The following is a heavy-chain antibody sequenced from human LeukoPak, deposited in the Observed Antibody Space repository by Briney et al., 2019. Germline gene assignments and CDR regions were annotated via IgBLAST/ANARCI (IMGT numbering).Heavy chain of an antibody. V-gene: IGHV1-8*01. J-gene: IGHJ6*03. CDR1: GYTFTSND. CDR3: ARALSWTTDSYYYMDV. CDR2: MNPNSGNT. D-gene: IGHD3/OR15-3a*01. Sequence: GASVKVSCKASGYTFTSNDINWVRQATGQGLEWMGWMNPNSGNTGYAQKFQGRVTMTMNTSITTAYMELSSLRSDDTAVYYCARALSWTTDSYYYMDVWGKGTSVTVSS.